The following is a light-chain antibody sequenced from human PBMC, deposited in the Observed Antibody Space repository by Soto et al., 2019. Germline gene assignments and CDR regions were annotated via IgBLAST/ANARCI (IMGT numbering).Light chain of an antibody. Sequence: DIQMTQSPSSLSASVGDRVTITCRASQGISNYLAWYQQKPGQVPKLLIYGASTLQSGVPSRFSGSGSGTDFTLTISSPQPEDVATYYCQKYISAPGTFGQGTKVEIK. CDR2: GAS. CDR3: QKYISAPGT. CDR1: QGISNY. V-gene: IGKV1-27*01. J-gene: IGKJ1*01.